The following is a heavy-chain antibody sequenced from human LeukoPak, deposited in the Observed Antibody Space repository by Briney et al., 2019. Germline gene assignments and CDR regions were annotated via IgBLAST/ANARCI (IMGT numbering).Heavy chain of an antibody. J-gene: IGHJ3*02. CDR2: IDHSGST. CDR1: GYSISSGYY. Sequence: SETLSLTCAVSGYSISSGYYWGWIRQPPGKGLEWIGSIDHSGSTYYNPSLKRRLTIAVDTCKNQLSLKRRSVTAADTAVYYCERGNQNVLRFLECLSAFDIWGQGTMVTVSS. D-gene: IGHD3-3*01. CDR3: ERGNQNVLRFLECLSAFDI. V-gene: IGHV4-38-2*01.